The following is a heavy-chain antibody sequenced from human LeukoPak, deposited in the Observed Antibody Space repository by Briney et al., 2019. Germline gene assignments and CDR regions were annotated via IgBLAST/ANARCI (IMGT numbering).Heavy chain of an antibody. V-gene: IGHV4-30-4*01. J-gene: IGHJ5*02. CDR1: GGSIASGDYY. CDR3: ASRAAARFDP. CDR2: VYHSGGT. Sequence: SETLSLTCTVSGGSIASGDYYWSWIRQPPGKGLEWIGYVYHSGGTYYNPSLKSQITISIDKSKNQFSLTVSSVTATDTALYYCASRAAARFDPWGQGILVTVSS. D-gene: IGHD6-13*01.